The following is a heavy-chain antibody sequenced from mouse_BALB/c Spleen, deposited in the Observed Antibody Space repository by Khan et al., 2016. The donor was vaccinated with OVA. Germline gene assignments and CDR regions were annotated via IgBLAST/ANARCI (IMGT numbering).Heavy chain of an antibody. Sequence: EVQLVESWGDFVRPGGSLKLSCAASGFTFSTYGMSWVRQTPDKRLEWVATISTGGAYTYYPDSVKGRFTISRDNAKNTLYLQLSSLRSEDTAIYYCARLAYYYNSEGFAYWGQGTLVTVSA. CDR3: ARLAYYYNSEGFAY. J-gene: IGHJ3*01. CDR2: ISTGGAYT. D-gene: IGHD1-1*01. CDR1: GFTFSTYG. V-gene: IGHV5-6*01.